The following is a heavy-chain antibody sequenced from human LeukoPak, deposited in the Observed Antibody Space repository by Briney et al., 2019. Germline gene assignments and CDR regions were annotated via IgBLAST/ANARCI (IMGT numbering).Heavy chain of an antibody. D-gene: IGHD6-6*01. Sequence: SETLSLTCAVYGGSFSGYYWSWIRQPPGKGLEWIGEINHSGSTNYNPSLKSRVTISVDTSKNQFSLKLSSVTAADTAVYYCARAPGDHPRYSSSLFLTGHCLDYWGQGTLVTVSS. V-gene: IGHV4-34*01. CDR2: INHSGST. CDR1: GGSFSGYY. J-gene: IGHJ4*02. CDR3: ARAPGDHPRYSSSLFLTGHCLDY.